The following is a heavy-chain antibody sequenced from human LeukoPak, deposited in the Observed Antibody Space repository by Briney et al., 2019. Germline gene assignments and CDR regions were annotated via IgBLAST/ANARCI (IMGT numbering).Heavy chain of an antibody. J-gene: IGHJ4*02. V-gene: IGHV3-7*01. CDR3: ARDVGLSGYDLNDY. CDR1: GFTFGTYW. CDR2: IKYDGSEK. D-gene: IGHD5-12*01. Sequence: SGGSLRLSCVGSGFTFGTYWMTWVRQAPGRGLEWVANIKYDGSEKYYADSVKGRFIISRDNAKNSVYLQMNSLRVDDTAVYYCARDVGLSGYDLNDYWGQGTLVTVSS.